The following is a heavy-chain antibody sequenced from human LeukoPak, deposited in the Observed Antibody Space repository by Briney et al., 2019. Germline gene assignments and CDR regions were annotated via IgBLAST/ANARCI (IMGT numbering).Heavy chain of an antibody. D-gene: IGHD6-19*01. CDR3: ARGPGIAVAGTVH. CDR1: GYTFTSND. Sequence: ASVKVSCKASGYTFTSNDINWVRQATGQGLEWMGWINPNSGGTNYAQKFQGRVTMTRDTSISTAYMELSRLRSDDTAVYYCARGPGIAVAGTVHWGQGTLVTVSS. CDR2: INPNSGGT. J-gene: IGHJ4*02. V-gene: IGHV1-2*02.